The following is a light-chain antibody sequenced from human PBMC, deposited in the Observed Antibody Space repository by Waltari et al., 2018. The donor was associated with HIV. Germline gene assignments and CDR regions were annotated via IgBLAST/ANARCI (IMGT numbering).Light chain of an antibody. CDR2: SDD. V-gene: IGLV1-44*01. J-gene: IGLJ1*01. Sequence: QSVLTQPPSASGTPGQRVVISCSGSDSNIGSNTIKWFQQLPGSAPKVLVYSDDHRASGVPDRFSGSKSGTSASLAISGFQSEDEADYYCAAWDDSLNAYVFGSGTKVTVL. CDR1: DSNIGSNT. CDR3: AAWDDSLNAYV.